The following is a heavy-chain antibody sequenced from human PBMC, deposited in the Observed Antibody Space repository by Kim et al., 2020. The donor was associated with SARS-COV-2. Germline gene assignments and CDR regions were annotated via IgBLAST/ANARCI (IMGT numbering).Heavy chain of an antibody. CDR2: T. V-gene: IGHV3-73*01. Sequence: TAYAPAVNGRFTVSRDDSKTTAYLHMKSLKTEDTAVYYCTRRGGSDAFDVWGRGTTVIVSA. CDR3: TRRGGSDAFDV. J-gene: IGHJ3*01. D-gene: IGHD3-16*01.